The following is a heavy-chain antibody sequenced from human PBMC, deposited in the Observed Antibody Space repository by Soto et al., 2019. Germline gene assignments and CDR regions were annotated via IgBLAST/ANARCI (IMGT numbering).Heavy chain of an antibody. CDR2: ISYDGSNK. D-gene: IGHD3-3*01. V-gene: IGHV3-30*18. CDR1: GFTFSSYG. CDR3: AKGDKAYYDFWSTLVYYYYGMDV. J-gene: IGHJ6*02. Sequence: QVQLVESGGGVVQPGRSLRLSCAASGFTFSSYGMHWVRQAPGKGLEWGAVISYDGSNKYYADSVKGRFTISRDNSKNTLYLQMNSLRAEDTAVYYCAKGDKAYYDFWSTLVYYYYGMDVWGQANTVTVSS.